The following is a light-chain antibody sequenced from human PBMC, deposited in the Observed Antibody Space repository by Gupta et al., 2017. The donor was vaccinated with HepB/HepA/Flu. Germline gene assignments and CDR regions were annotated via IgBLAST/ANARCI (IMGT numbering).Light chain of an antibody. J-gene: IGKJ1*01. CDR1: QSINNN. Sequence: DIQMTQSPSSLSASVGDRVTITCRTSQSINNNLNWFQQRPGKAPKLLIHSVSRLQSGVPSRFSGSGYGTDFTLTISSRQPEDFATYYCQQNSSPLSWTFGQGTKLEIK. V-gene: IGKV1-39*01. CDR3: QQNSSPLSWT. CDR2: SVS.